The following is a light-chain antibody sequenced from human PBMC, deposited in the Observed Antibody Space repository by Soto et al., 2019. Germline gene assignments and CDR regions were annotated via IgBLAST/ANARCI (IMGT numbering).Light chain of an antibody. CDR3: QSYDSSLSGWV. V-gene: IGLV1-40*01. Sequence: QSVLTQPPSVSGAQGQRVTISCTESSSNIGAGYDVHWYQQLPGTAPNLLIYGNSNRPSGVPDRFSGSKSGTSASLAITGLQAEDEADYYCQSYDSSLSGWVFGGGTKLTVL. CDR1: SSNIGAGYD. CDR2: GNS. J-gene: IGLJ3*02.